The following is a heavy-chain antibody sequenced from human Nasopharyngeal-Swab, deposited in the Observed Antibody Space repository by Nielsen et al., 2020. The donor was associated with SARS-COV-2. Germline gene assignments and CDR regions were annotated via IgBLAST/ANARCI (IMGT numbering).Heavy chain of an antibody. J-gene: IGHJ6*03. CDR2: IDPSDSYT. D-gene: IGHD2-15*01. V-gene: IGHV5-10-1*01. CDR1: GYSFTSYW. Sequence: GESLKISCKGSGYSFTSYWISWVRQMPGKGLEWMGRIDPSDSYTNYSPSFQGRVTISADKSISTAYLQWSSLKASDTAMYYCARLRREVVGIYYYYYMDVWGKGTTVTVSS. CDR3: ARLRREVVGIYYYYYMDV.